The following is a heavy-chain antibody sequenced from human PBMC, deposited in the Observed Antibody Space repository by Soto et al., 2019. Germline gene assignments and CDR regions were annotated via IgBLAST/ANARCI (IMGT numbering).Heavy chain of an antibody. V-gene: IGHV4-34*01. J-gene: IGHJ5*02. CDR3: ARRAPPLKNWFDP. CDR2: INHTGST. CDR1: GGSFSGYY. Sequence: SETLSLTCAVYGGSFSGYYWSWIRQSPGKGLEWIGEINHTGSTNYNPSLKSRVTISVDTSKKQFSLKLSSVTAADTAIYYCARRAPPLKNWFDPWGPGTLVT.